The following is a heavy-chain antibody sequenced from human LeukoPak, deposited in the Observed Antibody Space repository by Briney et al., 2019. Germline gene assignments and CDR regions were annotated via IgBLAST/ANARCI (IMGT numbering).Heavy chain of an antibody. Sequence: GGSLRLSCSASGFTFSRYAMHWVRQAPGKGLEYVSGISNNGGSTYYADSVKGRFTISRDNSKNTLYLQMSSLRAEDTAVYYCVKDAVSGSSSGWYYFDYWGQGTLVTVSS. CDR2: ISNNGGST. CDR1: GFTFSRYA. J-gene: IGHJ4*02. D-gene: IGHD6-19*01. CDR3: VKDAVSGSSSGWYYFDY. V-gene: IGHV3-64D*06.